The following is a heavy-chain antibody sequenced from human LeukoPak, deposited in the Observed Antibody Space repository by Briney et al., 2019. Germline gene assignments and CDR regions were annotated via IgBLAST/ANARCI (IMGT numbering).Heavy chain of an antibody. CDR1: GGSFSGYY. CDR2: INHSGST. CDR3: ARGTGNSAAFDI. V-gene: IGHV4-34*01. D-gene: IGHD4-23*01. J-gene: IGHJ3*02. Sequence: SETLSLTCAVYGGSFSGYYWSWIRQPPGKGLEWTGEINHSGSTNYNPSLKSRVTISVDTSKNQFSLKLSSVTAADTAVYYCARGTGNSAAFDIWGQGTMVTVS.